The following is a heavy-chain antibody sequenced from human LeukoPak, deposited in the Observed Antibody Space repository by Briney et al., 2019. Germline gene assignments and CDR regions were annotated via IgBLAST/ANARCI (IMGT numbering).Heavy chain of an antibody. J-gene: IGHJ3*02. CDR1: GFTFSSHG. CDR3: AKSSSGGWYLLGDAFDI. CDR2: IAYAGSDK. D-gene: IGHD6-19*01. Sequence: GGSLRLSCAASGFTFSSHGIHWVRQAPGKGLEWVAVIAYAGSDKYYADSVKGRFTISRDNSKNTLYLQMNSLRAEDTAVYYCAKSSSGGWYLLGDAFDIWGQGTMVTVSS. V-gene: IGHV3-30*18.